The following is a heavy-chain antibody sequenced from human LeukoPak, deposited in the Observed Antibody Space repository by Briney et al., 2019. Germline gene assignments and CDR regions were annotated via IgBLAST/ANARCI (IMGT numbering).Heavy chain of an antibody. CDR2: IRYDGSNK. Sequence: PGGSLRLSCAASGFTFSNYDMHWVRQAPGKGLEWAAFIRYDGSNKFYADSVKGRFTISRDNSKNTLYLQMNSLRVEDTAVYYCAKAGLGYCSGGSCPKNNWLDPWGQGTLVTVSS. CDR1: GFTFSNYD. CDR3: AKAGLGYCSGGSCPKNNWLDP. J-gene: IGHJ5*02. V-gene: IGHV3-30*02. D-gene: IGHD2-15*01.